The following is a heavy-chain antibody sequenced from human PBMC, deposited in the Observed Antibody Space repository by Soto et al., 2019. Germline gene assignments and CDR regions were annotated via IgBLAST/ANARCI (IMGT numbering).Heavy chain of an antibody. CDR2: IYSGGSDTT. CDR1: GFTISSYY. CDR3: ARDGSSRPTEY. Sequence: EVPLVESGGGLVQPGGSLRLSCAASGFTISSYYMSWVRQAPGKGLEWVSVIYSGGSDTTYYAGSVKGRFTISRDISKNTVYLQMNSLRAEDTAVYYCARDGSSRPTEYWGQGTLVTVSS. V-gene: IGHV3-66*01. D-gene: IGHD3-10*01. J-gene: IGHJ4*02.